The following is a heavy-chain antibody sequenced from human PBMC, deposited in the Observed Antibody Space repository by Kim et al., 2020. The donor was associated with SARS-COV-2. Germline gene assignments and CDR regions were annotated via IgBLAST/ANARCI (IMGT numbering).Heavy chain of an antibody. V-gene: IGHV3-23*01. Sequence: VKGRFTISRDNSKNTLYLQMNSLRAEDTAVYYCAKESRELIWFGEGWFDPWGQGTLVTVSS. J-gene: IGHJ5*02. D-gene: IGHD3-10*01. CDR3: AKESRELIWFGEGWFDP.